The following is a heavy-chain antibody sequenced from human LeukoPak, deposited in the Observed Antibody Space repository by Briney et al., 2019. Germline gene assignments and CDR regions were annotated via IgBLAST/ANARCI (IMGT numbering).Heavy chain of an antibody. CDR2: IYYSGST. Sequence: SETLSLTCTVSGGSISSYYWSWIRQPPGKGLEWIGYIYYSGSTNYNPSLKSRVTISVDTSKNQFSLKLSSVTAADTVVYYCARVNTDFWSGYGWFDPWGQGTLVTVSS. CDR3: ARVNTDFWSGYGWFDP. D-gene: IGHD3-3*01. J-gene: IGHJ5*02. V-gene: IGHV4-59*01. CDR1: GGSISSYY.